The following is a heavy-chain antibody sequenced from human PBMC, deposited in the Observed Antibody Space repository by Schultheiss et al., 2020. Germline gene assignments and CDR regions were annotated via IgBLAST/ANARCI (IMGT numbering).Heavy chain of an antibody. J-gene: IGHJ4*02. CDR1: GGSFSGYY. D-gene: IGHD3-10*01. CDR2: IYYSGDT. Sequence: SQTLSLTCAVYGGSFSGYYWSWIRQPAGKGLEWIGYIYYSGDTYYNPSLKSRVTISVDTSKNQFSLTINSVTAADTAVYYCARLSSTGDRYYFDYWGQGTLVNVYS. CDR3: ARLSSTGDRYYFDY. V-gene: IGHV4-59*08.